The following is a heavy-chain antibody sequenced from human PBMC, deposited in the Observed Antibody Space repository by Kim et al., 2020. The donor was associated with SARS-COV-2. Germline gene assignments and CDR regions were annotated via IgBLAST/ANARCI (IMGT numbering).Heavy chain of an antibody. J-gene: IGHJ6*02. V-gene: IGHV3-30*18. CDR1: GFTFSSYG. CDR2: ISYDGSNK. CDR3: AKSRRATRIAVAGTPMDV. D-gene: IGHD6-19*01. Sequence: GGSLRLSCAASGFTFSSYGMHWVRQAPGKGLEWVAVISYDGSNKYYADSVKGRFTISRDNSKNTLYLQMNSLRAEDMAVYYCAKSRRATRIAVAGTPMDVWGQGTTVTVSS.